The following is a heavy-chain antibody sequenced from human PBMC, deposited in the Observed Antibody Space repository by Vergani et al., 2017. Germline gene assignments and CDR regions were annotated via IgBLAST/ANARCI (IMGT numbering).Heavy chain of an antibody. J-gene: IGHJ4*02. CDR3: ATQTTVVTNFDY. Sequence: EVQLVESGGGLVQPGGSLRLSCAASGFTFSSYSMNWVRQAPGKGLEWVSAISGSGGSTYYADSVKGRFTISRDNSKNTLYLQMNSLRAEDTAVYYCATQTTVVTNFDYWGQGTLVTVSS. V-gene: IGHV3-23*04. CDR2: ISGSGGST. D-gene: IGHD4-23*01. CDR1: GFTFSSYS.